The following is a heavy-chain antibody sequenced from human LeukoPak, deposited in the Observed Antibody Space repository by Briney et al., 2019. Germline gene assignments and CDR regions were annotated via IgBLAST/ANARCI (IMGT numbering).Heavy chain of an antibody. Sequence: GGSLRLSCAASGFTFSSYWMSWVRQAPGKGLGWVANIKQDGSEKYYVDSVKGRFTISRDNAKNSLYLQMNSLRAEDTAVYYCARDPEYYDILTGYYYYYGMDVWGQGTTVTVSS. CDR1: GFTFSSYW. CDR3: ARDPEYYDILTGYYYYYGMDV. D-gene: IGHD3-9*01. CDR2: IKQDGSEK. J-gene: IGHJ6*02. V-gene: IGHV3-7*03.